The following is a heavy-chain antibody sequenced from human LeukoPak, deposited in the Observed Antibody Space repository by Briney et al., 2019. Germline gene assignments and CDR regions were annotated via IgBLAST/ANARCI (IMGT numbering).Heavy chain of an antibody. Sequence: GGSLRLSCAASGFTFSSYAMSWVRQAPGKGLEWVSSISSSSSYIYYADSVKGRFTISRDNAKNSLYLQMNSLRAEDTAVYYCARGPSGDFWSGYYTGQFNWFDPWGQGTLVTVSS. D-gene: IGHD3-3*01. J-gene: IGHJ5*02. CDR3: ARGPSGDFWSGYYTGQFNWFDP. V-gene: IGHV3-21*01. CDR2: ISSSSSYI. CDR1: GFTFSSYA.